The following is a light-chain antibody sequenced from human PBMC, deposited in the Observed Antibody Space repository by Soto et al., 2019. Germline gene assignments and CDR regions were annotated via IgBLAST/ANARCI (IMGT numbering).Light chain of an antibody. CDR2: LGS. V-gene: IGKV2-28*01. J-gene: IGKJ1*01. CDR1: QSLLHSDGYNY. CDR3: MQALQMRT. Sequence: DLVMTQSPLSLPVIPGEPASISCRSSQSLLHSDGYNYLDWYLQKPGQSPHLLIYLGSNRASGVPDRFSGSGSGTDFTLKISRVEAEDVGVYYCMQALQMRTFGQGTKVEIK.